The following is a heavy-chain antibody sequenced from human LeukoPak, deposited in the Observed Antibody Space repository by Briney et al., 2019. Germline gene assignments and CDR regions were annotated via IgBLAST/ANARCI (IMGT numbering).Heavy chain of an antibody. V-gene: IGHV4-34*01. J-gene: IGHJ5*02. D-gene: IGHD3-3*01. CDR1: GGSFSGYY. Sequence: SETLSLTCAVYGGSFSGYYWSWIRQPPGKGLEWIGEINHSGSTNYNPSLKSRVTISVDTSKNQFSLKLSSVTAADTAVYYCARGWRVFGVVIVPNWFDPWGQGTLVTVSS. CDR2: INHSGST. CDR3: ARGWRVFGVVIVPNWFDP.